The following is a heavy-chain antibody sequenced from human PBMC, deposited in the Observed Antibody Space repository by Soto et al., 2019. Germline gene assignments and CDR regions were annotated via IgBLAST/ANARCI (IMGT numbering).Heavy chain of an antibody. CDR1: GITFSSQA. Sequence: GGSLRLSCAVSGITFSSQARSWVRRAPGKGLERVSAINTAGDRTYYADSVKGRFTISRDNSRNTLYLQMDSLRAEDTATYYCARNYYGSGTSGRRAFDIWGQGTMVTVSS. V-gene: IGHV3-23*01. D-gene: IGHD3-10*01. J-gene: IGHJ3*02. CDR2: INTAGDRT. CDR3: ARNYYGSGTSGRRAFDI.